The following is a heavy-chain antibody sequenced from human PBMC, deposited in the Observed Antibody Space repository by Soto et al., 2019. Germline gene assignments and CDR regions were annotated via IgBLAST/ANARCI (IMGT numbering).Heavy chain of an antibody. J-gene: IGHJ4*02. CDR3: AREVQVHTPAFVY. CDR1: GGTFNTYA. Sequence: QVQLVQSGDEMKKPGSSVKVSCQSSGGTFNTYAMNWVRQAPGQGPEWMGDISPMFGAANYAPKFQGRVTITAAESTGTSYMQLSSLTSEDTALYFCAREVQVHTPAFVYWGQGTLVTVSS. V-gene: IGHV1-69*19. CDR2: ISPMFGAA. D-gene: IGHD3-10*01.